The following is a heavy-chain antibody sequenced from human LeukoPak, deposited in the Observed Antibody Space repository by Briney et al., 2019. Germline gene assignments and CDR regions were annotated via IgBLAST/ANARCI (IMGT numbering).Heavy chain of an antibody. CDR1: GYTFTSYG. J-gene: IGHJ6*03. CDR2: ISAYNGNT. CDR3: ARGPIIDIVVIPAAADYYHMDV. Sequence: ASVKVSCKASGYTFTSYGISWVRQAPGQGLEWMGWISAYNGNTNYAQKLQGRVTMTEDTSTDTAYMELSSLRSEDTAVYYCARGPIIDIVVIPAAADYYHMDVWGKGTTVTVSS. D-gene: IGHD2-2*01. V-gene: IGHV1-18*01.